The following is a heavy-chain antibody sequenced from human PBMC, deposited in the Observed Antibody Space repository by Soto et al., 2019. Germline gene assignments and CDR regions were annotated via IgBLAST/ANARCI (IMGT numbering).Heavy chain of an antibody. CDR3: ATSRVYCSRRSTFDVDN. J-gene: IGHJ4*01. D-gene: IGHD2-15*01. CDR2: ISAYNGNT. V-gene: IGHV1-18*01. Sequence: GPSVKVSCKASGYAFTSYGISWVRQAPGQGLEWMGWISAYNGNTNYTQKLQGRVTMTTDTSTSTADMELRSLRSDDTAVHYCATSRVYCSRRSTFDVDNWGHETLLTVSS. CDR1: GYAFTSYG.